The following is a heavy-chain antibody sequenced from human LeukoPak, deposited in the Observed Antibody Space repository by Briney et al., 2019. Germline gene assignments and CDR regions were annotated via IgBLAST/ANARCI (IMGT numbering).Heavy chain of an antibody. CDR3: AKDLMPYGSGSYFFDY. CDR2: ISSSSSYL. D-gene: IGHD3-10*01. CDR1: GSXFSSFT. J-gene: IGHJ4*02. Sequence: GESLRLSCAASGSXFSSFTINWVRQAPGEGLEWVSSISSSSSYLYYADSVKGRFTLSRDNAKNSLYLQMNSLRAEDTAVYYCAKDLMPYGSGSYFFDYWGQGILVTVSS. V-gene: IGHV3-21*01.